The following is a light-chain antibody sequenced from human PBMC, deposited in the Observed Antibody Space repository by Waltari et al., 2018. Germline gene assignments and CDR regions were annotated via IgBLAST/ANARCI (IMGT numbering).Light chain of an antibody. CDR3: QSYDSSLTGSWV. V-gene: IGLV1-40*01. CDR2: GNS. CDR1: GAQIGAGFD. J-gene: IGLJ3*02. Sequence: QSVLTQPPSVSGAPGQRLTISCTGRGAQIGAGFDVPWSQQRPGTAHKLLVYGNSHPPSGVPDRFSASKSATSASLAITGLQAEDDADYYCQSYDSSLTGSWVFGGGTKLTVL.